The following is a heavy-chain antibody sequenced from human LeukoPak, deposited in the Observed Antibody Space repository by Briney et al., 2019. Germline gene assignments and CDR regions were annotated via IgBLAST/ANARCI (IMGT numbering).Heavy chain of an antibody. CDR3: ARQTGSGLFMLP. J-gene: IGHJ4*02. D-gene: IGHD3/OR15-3a*01. V-gene: IGHV4-59*08. CDR1: GGSISSYY. CDR2: IYYSGST. Sequence: SETLSLTCTVSGGSISSYYWNWIRQPPGKGLEWIGYIYYSGSTNYNPSLKSRVTISVDTSKNQFSLRLTSVTAADTAVYYCARQTGSGLFMLPGGQGTLVTVSS.